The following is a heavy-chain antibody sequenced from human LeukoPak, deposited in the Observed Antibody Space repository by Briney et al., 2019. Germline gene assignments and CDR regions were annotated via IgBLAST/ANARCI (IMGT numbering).Heavy chain of an antibody. Sequence: SETLSLTCTVSGYSISSGYYWGWIRQPPGKELEWIGSIYYSGSTYYNPSLKSRVTISVDTSKNQFSLKLSSVTAADTAVYYCAGDYYDSSGYYHWGQGTLVTVSS. J-gene: IGHJ5*02. CDR1: GYSISSGYY. D-gene: IGHD3-22*01. V-gene: IGHV4-38-2*02. CDR3: AGDYYDSSGYYH. CDR2: IYYSGST.